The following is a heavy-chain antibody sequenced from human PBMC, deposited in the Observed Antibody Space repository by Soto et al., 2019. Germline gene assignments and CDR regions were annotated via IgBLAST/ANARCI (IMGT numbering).Heavy chain of an antibody. CDR2: ISGSGGST. D-gene: IGHD6-13*01. CDR1: GFTFSSYA. Sequence: PGGSLRLSCAASGFTFSSYAMSWVRQAPGKGLEWVSAISGSGGSTYYADSVKGRFTISRDNSKNTLYLQMNSLRAEDTAVYYCARDRLGIAAAGFNWFDPWGQGTLVTVSS. CDR3: ARDRLGIAAAGFNWFDP. V-gene: IGHV3-23*01. J-gene: IGHJ5*02.